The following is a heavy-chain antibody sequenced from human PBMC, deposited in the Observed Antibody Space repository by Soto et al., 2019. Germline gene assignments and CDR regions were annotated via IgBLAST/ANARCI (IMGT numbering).Heavy chain of an antibody. CDR2: ISAYNGNT. V-gene: IGHV1-18*01. Sequence: GASVKVSCKASGYTFTSYGISWVRQAPGQGLEWMGWISAYNGNTNYAQKLQGRVTMTTDTSTSTAYMELRSLRSDDTAVYYCARDSGYSSSWYPPNWFDPWGQGTLVTVSS. J-gene: IGHJ5*02. CDR3: ARDSGYSSSWYPPNWFDP. D-gene: IGHD6-13*01. CDR1: GYTFTSYG.